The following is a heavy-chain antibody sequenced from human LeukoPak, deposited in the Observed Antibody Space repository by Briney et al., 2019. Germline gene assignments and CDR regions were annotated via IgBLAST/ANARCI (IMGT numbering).Heavy chain of an antibody. Sequence: PSETLSLTCAVYGGSFSGYYWSWIRQPPGKGLGWIGEINHSGSTNYNPSLKSRVTISVDTSKNQFSLKLSSVTAADTAVYYCARGSGLLWFGGYYFDYWGQGTLVTVSS. CDR1: GGSFSGYY. CDR2: INHSGST. D-gene: IGHD3-10*01. V-gene: IGHV4-34*01. CDR3: ARGSGLLWFGGYYFDY. J-gene: IGHJ4*02.